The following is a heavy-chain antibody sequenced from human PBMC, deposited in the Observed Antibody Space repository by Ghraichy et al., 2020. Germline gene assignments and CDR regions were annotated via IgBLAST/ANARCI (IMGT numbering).Heavy chain of an antibody. V-gene: IGHV3-23*01. Sequence: GGSLRLSCAASGFTFISYAMSWVRQAPGKGLEWVSTISGSGSSMFYADSVKGRFTISRDNSKNTLYLQMNSLRGEDTATYYCAKRRGGGLAVRSDFDFWGQGTLVTVSS. J-gene: IGHJ4*02. CDR2: ISGSGSSM. CDR1: GFTFISYA. D-gene: IGHD3-16*01. CDR3: AKRRGGGLAVRSDFDF.